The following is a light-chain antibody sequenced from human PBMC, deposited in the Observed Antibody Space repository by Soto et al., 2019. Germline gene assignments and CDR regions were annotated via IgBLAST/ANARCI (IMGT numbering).Light chain of an antibody. J-gene: IGKJ1*01. Sequence: IVLTQSPGTLSLSPGERATLSCRASQSVSSTYLAWYQQKPGQAPRLLIYGASSRATGIPDRFSGSGSGTDFTLTISRLEPDDFATYYCQQYDSVLGTFGPGTKVDIK. V-gene: IGKV3-20*01. CDR3: QQYDSVLGT. CDR2: GAS. CDR1: QSVSSTY.